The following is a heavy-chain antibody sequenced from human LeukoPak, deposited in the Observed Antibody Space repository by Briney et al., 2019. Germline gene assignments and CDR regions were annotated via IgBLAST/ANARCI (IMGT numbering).Heavy chain of an antibody. Sequence: PSETLSLTCTVSGGSISSTSYYWGWIRQPPGKGLEWIGSTYYSGSTYYNPSLKTRVTISVDTSKNQFSLKLSSVTAADTAVYYCARDIAHSSGWGYFDYWGQGTLVTVSS. J-gene: IGHJ4*02. CDR3: ARDIAHSSGWGYFDY. CDR2: TYYSGST. CDR1: GGSISSTSYY. D-gene: IGHD6-19*01. V-gene: IGHV4-39*02.